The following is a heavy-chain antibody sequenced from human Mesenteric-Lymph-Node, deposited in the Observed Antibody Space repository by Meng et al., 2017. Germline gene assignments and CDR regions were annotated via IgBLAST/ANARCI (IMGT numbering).Heavy chain of an antibody. CDR3: ATKTGSAAFDI. CDR2: ISSSGSYI. D-gene: IGHD2-15*01. CDR1: GFTFSTYS. V-gene: IGHV3-21*04. Sequence: GESLKISCAASGFTFSTYSMTWVRQAPGMGLEWVSSISSSGSYIYYADSVKGRFTISRDNSKNTMYLQMNSLRAEDTAVYCCATKTGSAAFDIWGQGTMVTVSS. J-gene: IGHJ3*02.